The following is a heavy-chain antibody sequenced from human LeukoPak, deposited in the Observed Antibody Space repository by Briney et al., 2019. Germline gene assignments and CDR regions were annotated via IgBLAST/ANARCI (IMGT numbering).Heavy chain of an antibody. D-gene: IGHD5-12*01. CDR1: GFTFSSYA. CDR2: ISYDGSNK. CDR3: ARDKFKGYGGFDY. Sequence: GGSLRLSCAASGFTFSSYAMHWVRQAPGKGLEWVAVISYDGSNKYYADSVKGRFTISRDNSKNTLYLQMNSLRAEDTAVYYCARDKFKGYGGFDYWGQGTLVTVSS. V-gene: IGHV3-30*04. J-gene: IGHJ4*02.